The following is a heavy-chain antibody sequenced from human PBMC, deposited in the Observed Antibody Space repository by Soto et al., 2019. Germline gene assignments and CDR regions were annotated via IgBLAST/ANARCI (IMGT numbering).Heavy chain of an antibody. Sequence: QLQLQESGPGLVKPSETLSLTCTVSGGSISSSSYYWGWIRQPPGKGLEWIGSIYYSGSTYYNPSLKSRVTISVDTSKNQFSLKLSSVTAADTAVYYCARRRDSSSWYGSWFDPWGQGTLVTVSS. D-gene: IGHD6-13*01. CDR3: ARRRDSSSWYGSWFDP. J-gene: IGHJ5*02. CDR2: IYYSGST. V-gene: IGHV4-39*01. CDR1: GGSISSSSYY.